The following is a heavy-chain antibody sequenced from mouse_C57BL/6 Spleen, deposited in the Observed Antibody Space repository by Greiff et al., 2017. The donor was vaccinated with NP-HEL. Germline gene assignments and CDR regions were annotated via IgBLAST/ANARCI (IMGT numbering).Heavy chain of an antibody. J-gene: IGHJ2*01. D-gene: IGHD2-5*01. CDR2: IWTGGGT. Sequence: VQLQQSGPGLVAPSQSLSITCTVSGFSLTSYAISWVRQPPGKGLEWLGVIWTGGGTNYNSALKSRLSISKDNSKSQVFLKMNSLQTDDTARYYCARSRTYYSNYLYYFDYWGQGTTLTVSS. CDR1: GFSLTSYA. CDR3: ARSRTYYSNYLYYFDY. V-gene: IGHV2-9-1*01.